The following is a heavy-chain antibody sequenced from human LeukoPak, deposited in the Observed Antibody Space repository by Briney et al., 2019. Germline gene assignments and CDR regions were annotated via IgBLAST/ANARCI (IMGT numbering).Heavy chain of an antibody. D-gene: IGHD3-22*01. CDR2: ISAYNGNT. J-gene: IGHJ2*01. CDR3: ARARAGYYYDSSGHYYWYFXL. CDR1: GYTFTSYG. V-gene: IGHV1-18*01. Sequence: ASVKVSCKASGYTFTSYGISWVRQAPGQGLEWMGWISAYNGNTNYAQKLQGRVTMTTDTSTSTAYMELRSLRSDDTAVYYCARARAGYYYDSSGHYYWYFXLWGRGTXVT.